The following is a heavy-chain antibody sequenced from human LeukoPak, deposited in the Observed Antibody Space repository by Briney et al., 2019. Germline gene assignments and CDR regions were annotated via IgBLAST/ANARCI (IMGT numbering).Heavy chain of an antibody. CDR1: GGSFSGYY. Sequence: SETLSLTCAVYGGSFSGYYWSWIRQPPGKGLEWIGEINHSGSTNYNPSLKSRVTISVDRSKNQFSLKLSSVTAADTAVYYCAREGQRLRVDYWGQGTLVTVSS. V-gene: IGHV4-34*01. CDR2: INHSGST. D-gene: IGHD4-17*01. CDR3: AREGQRLRVDY. J-gene: IGHJ4*02.